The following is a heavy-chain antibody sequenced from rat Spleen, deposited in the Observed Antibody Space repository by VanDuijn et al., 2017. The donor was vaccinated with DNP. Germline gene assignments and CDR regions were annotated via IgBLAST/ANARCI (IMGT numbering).Heavy chain of an antibody. V-gene: IGHV5-25*01. Sequence: EVQLVESGGDLVQPGRSLKLSCTASGFTFRNYDMAWVRQAPAKGLEWVASIRPNADKTYYRDSVKGRFTVSRDDGKSSLYLQMDSLRSEDTATYYCARRDYPVPAYWGQGTLVTVSS. CDR1: GFTFRNYD. J-gene: IGHJ3*01. D-gene: IGHD1-4*01. CDR2: IRPNADKT. CDR3: ARRDYPVPAY.